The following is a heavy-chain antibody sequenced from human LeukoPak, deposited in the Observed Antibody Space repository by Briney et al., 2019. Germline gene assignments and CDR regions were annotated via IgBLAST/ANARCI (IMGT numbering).Heavy chain of an antibody. CDR1: GFTVSSNY. J-gene: IGHJ4*02. CDR2: IYSGGST. V-gene: IGHV3-53*01. Sequence: GGSLRLSCAASGFTVSSNYMSWVRQAPGKGLEWVSVIYSGGSTYYADSVKGRFTISRDNSKNTLCLQMNSLRAEDTAVYYCARLGYYYDRSGYYYAFDYWGQGTLVTVSS. D-gene: IGHD3-22*01. CDR3: ARLGYYYDRSGYYYAFDY.